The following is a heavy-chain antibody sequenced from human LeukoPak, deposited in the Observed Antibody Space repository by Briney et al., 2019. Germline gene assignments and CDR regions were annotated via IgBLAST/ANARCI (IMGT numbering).Heavy chain of an antibody. Sequence: GGSLILSCAASGFTFSSYAMSWVRQAPGKGLEWVSAISGSGGSTYYADSVKGRFTISRDNSKNTLYLQMNSLTAEDTALYYCAKGGCSSTTCYLANPWGQGTLVTVSS. CDR2: ISGSGGST. J-gene: IGHJ5*02. V-gene: IGHV3-23*01. CDR1: GFTFSSYA. CDR3: AKGGCSSTTCYLANP. D-gene: IGHD2-2*01.